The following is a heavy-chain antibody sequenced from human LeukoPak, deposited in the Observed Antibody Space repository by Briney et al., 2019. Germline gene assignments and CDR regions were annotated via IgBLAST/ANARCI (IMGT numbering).Heavy chain of an antibody. J-gene: IGHJ4*02. Sequence: SETLSLTCTVSGGSISSSSYYWGWIRQPPGEGLEWIGSIYYSGSTYYNPSLKSRVTISVDTSKNQFSLKLSSVTAADTAVYYCAREKAPDYYDSSGYSPLDYWGQGTLVTVSS. CDR1: GGSISSSSYY. CDR2: IYYSGST. CDR3: AREKAPDYYDSSGYSPLDY. V-gene: IGHV4-39*07. D-gene: IGHD3-22*01.